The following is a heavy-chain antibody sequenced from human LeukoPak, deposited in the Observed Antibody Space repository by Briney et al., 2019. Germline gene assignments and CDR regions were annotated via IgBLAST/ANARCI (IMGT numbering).Heavy chain of an antibody. CDR3: ATDRVLWFGESHHWFDP. V-gene: IGHV1-24*01. D-gene: IGHD3-10*01. CDR1: GYTLTELS. Sequence: ASVKVSCEVSGYTLTELSMHWVRQAPGKGLEWMGGFDPEDGETIYAQKFQGRVTMAEDTSTDTAYMELSSLRSEDTAVYYCATDRVLWFGESHHWFDPWGQGTLVTVSS. J-gene: IGHJ5*02. CDR2: FDPEDGET.